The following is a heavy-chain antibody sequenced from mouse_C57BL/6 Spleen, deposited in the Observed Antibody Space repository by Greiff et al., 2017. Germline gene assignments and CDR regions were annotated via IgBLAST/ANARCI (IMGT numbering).Heavy chain of an antibody. J-gene: IGHJ1*03. CDR3: AAVATRYFDV. V-gene: IGHV1-64*01. CDR1: GYTFTSYW. CDR2: IHPNSGST. D-gene: IGHD1-1*01. Sequence: QVQLQQPGAELVKPGASVKLSCKASGYTFTSYWMHWVKQRPGRGLEWIGMIHPNSGSTNYNEKFKSKATLTVDKSSSTAYMQLSSLTSEDSAVYYCAAVATRYFDVWGTGTTVTVSS.